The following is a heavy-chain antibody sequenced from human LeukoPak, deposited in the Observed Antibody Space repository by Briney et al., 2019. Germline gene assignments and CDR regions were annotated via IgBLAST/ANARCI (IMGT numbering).Heavy chain of an antibody. Sequence: GGSLTLSCAASGFTFSSYAMSWLRQAPGKGLEWVSAISGSGGSTYYADSVKGRFTISRDNSKNTLYLQMNSLRAEDTAVYYCAKGARPSYDILTGYRYYFDYWGQGTLVTVSS. CDR2: ISGSGGST. CDR3: AKGARPSYDILTGYRYYFDY. V-gene: IGHV3-23*01. D-gene: IGHD3-9*01. CDR1: GFTFSSYA. J-gene: IGHJ4*02.